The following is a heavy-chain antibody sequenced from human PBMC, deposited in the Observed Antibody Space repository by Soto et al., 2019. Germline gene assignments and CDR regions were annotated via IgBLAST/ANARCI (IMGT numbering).Heavy chain of an antibody. Sequence: PSETLSLTCSVSGGSMNSYYWSWIRQPPGMGLEWIGCISYSGSTNYNPSLKSRVALSVDTSKNQFSLKLTSVTAADTAVYYCARDKITGLFDYWGQGTLVTVSS. CDR2: ISYSGST. D-gene: IGHD2-8*02. J-gene: IGHJ4*02. V-gene: IGHV4-59*12. CDR3: ARDKITGLFDY. CDR1: GGSMNSYY.